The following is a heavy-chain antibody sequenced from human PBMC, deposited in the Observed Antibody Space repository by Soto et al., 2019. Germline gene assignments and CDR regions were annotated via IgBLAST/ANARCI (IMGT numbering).Heavy chain of an antibody. V-gene: IGHV4-31*03. Sequence: QVQLQESGPGLVKPSQTLSLTCNVSGVSISSSSYYWSWIRQNPGKGLEWIGYISYSGNTHYNPSIKRRVPLSRDTSENHSSLRPSSVTAASSAFYFCASDGKASSRFNYWGRGSLVTVSS. CDR2: ISYSGNT. D-gene: IGHD1-1*01. CDR3: ASDGKASSRFNY. J-gene: IGHJ4*02. CDR1: GVSISSSSYY.